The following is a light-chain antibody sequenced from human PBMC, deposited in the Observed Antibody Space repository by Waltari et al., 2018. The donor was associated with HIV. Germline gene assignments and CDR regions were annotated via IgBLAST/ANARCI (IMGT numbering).Light chain of an antibody. Sequence: SYVLTQPPSVSVAPGKTARITCGGNNIASIRVHWYQQKPGQAPVLVIYYDSDRPSGIPERFSGSNSGNTATLTISRVEAGDEADYYCQVWDNNSEHPGVVFGGGTKLTVL. CDR1: NIASIR. CDR2: YDS. V-gene: IGLV3-21*04. CDR3: QVWDNNSEHPGVV. J-gene: IGLJ2*01.